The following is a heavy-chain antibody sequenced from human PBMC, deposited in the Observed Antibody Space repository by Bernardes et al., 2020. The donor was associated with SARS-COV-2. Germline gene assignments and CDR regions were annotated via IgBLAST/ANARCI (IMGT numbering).Heavy chain of an antibody. CDR2: IYYSGST. CDR3: ARGLQVTGAYYFDY. V-gene: IGHV4-31*01. CDR1: GGSISSGGYY. D-gene: IGHD7-27*01. J-gene: IGHJ4*02. Sequence: SETLSLTCTVSGGSISSGGYYWSWIRQHPGKGLEWIGYIYYSGSTYYNPSLKSLVTISVDTSKNQFSLKLSSVTAADTAVYYCARGLQVTGAYYFDYWGQGTLVTVSS.